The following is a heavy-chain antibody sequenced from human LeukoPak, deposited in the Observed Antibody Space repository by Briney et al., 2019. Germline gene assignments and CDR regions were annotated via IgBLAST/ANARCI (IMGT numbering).Heavy chain of an antibody. Sequence: PGGSLRLSCAASGFTFRSYWMDWVRQVPGKGLVWVSRINRDGSSRSYADSVKDRFTISRDNAKNTLYLQMNSLRAEDTAVYYCARITDYDGPFDYWGQGTLVIVSS. CDR1: GFTFRSYW. J-gene: IGHJ4*02. CDR2: INRDGSSR. CDR3: ARITDYDGPFDY. D-gene: IGHD4-23*01. V-gene: IGHV3-74*01.